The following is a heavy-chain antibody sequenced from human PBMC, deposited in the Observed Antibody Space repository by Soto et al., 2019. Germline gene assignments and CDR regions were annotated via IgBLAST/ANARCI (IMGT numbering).Heavy chain of an antibody. D-gene: IGHD3-3*02. J-gene: IGHJ4*02. CDR3: AAIFGVVIYYFDY. CDR2: IIPILGIA. Sequence: SVKVSCKASGGTFSSYTISWVRQAPGQGLEWMGRIIPILGIANYAQKFQGRVTITADKSTSTAYMELSSLRSEDTAVYYCAAIFGVVIYYFDYWGLGTLVT. V-gene: IGHV1-69*02. CDR1: GGTFSSYT.